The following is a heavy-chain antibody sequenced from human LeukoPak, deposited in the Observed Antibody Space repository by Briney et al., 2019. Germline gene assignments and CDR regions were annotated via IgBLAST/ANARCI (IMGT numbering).Heavy chain of an antibody. J-gene: IGHJ6*02. V-gene: IGHV3-21*01. Sequence: GGSLRLSCAAPGFTFSSYAMSWVRQAPGKGLEWVSSISSSSSYIYYADSVKGRFTISRDNAKNSLYLQVNSLRAEDTAVYYCARVVSNWYDYYYYGMDVWGQGTTVTVSS. CDR3: ARVVSNWYDYYYYGMDV. CDR1: GFTFSSYA. CDR2: ISSSSSYI. D-gene: IGHD6-13*01.